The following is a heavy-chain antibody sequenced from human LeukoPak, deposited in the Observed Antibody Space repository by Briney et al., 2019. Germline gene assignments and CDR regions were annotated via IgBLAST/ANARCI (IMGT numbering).Heavy chain of an antibody. Sequence: SQTLSLTCTVSGGSISSGDYYWTWIRQPPGKGLEWIGYIYYSGSTYYNPSLKSRVTISIDTSKNQFSLKLSSVTAADTAVYYCARGPRLELDYWGQGTLVTVSS. J-gene: IGHJ4*02. V-gene: IGHV4-30-4*01. D-gene: IGHD1-1*01. CDR3: ARGPRLELDY. CDR1: GGSISSGDYY. CDR2: IYYSGST.